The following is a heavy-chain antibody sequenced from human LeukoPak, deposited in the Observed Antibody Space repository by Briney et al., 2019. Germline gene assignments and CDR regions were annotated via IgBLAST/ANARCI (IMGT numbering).Heavy chain of an antibody. V-gene: IGHV3-30*04. CDR2: ISYDGSNK. CDR1: GFTFSSYA. CDR3: ARVYYYGSGTPTEGYYYYGMDV. Sequence: GGSLRLSCAASGFTFSSYAMHGGRQAPGKGREGGAVISYDGSNKYYADSVKGRFTISRDNSKNTLYLQMNSLRAEDTAVYYCARVYYYGSGTPTEGYYYYGMDVWGKGTTVTVSS. J-gene: IGHJ6*04. D-gene: IGHD3-10*01.